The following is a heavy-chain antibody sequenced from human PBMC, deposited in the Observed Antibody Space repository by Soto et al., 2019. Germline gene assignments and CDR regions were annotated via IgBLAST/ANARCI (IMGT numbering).Heavy chain of an antibody. V-gene: IGHV1-69*12. J-gene: IGHJ6*02. CDR3: ASVETQRYYYGMDV. CDR2: IIPIFGTA. CDR1: GGTFSSYA. Sequence: QIQLVQSGAEVKKPGSSVKVSCKASGGTFSSYAISWVRQAPGQGLEWMGGIIPIFGTADYAQKFQGRVTXNADESTSTAYMELSSLRSEDTAVYYCASVETQRYYYGMDVWGQGTTVTVSS. D-gene: IGHD2-15*01.